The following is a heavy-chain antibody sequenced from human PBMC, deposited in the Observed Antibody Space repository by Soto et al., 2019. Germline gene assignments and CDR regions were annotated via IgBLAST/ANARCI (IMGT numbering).Heavy chain of an antibody. CDR2: INHSGST. Sequence: QVQLQQWGAGLLKPSETLSLTCAVYGGSFSGYYWSWIRQPPGKGLEWIGEINHSGSTKYNPSLKSRVTISVDTSKNQFSLKLSSVTAADTAVYYCARWRGVVVTAIQLNWFDPWGQGTLVTVSS. D-gene: IGHD2-21*02. J-gene: IGHJ5*02. V-gene: IGHV4-34*01. CDR3: ARWRGVVVTAIQLNWFDP. CDR1: GGSFSGYY.